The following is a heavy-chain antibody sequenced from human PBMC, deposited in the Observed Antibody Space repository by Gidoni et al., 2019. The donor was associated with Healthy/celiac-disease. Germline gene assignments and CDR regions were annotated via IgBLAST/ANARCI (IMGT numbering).Heavy chain of an antibody. CDR1: GLTFTNSA. J-gene: IGHJ4*02. D-gene: IGHD3-10*01. Sequence: CKTSGLTFTNSAVQWVRQAHVQRLAWIGWSVVVTGNTNSAQKFQERVTMTRDMSTSTAYMELSSLRSEDTAVYYCAADGGSGETYYFDYWGQGTLVTVSS. V-gene: IGHV1-58*01. CDR2: SVVVTGNT. CDR3: AADGGSGETYYFDY.